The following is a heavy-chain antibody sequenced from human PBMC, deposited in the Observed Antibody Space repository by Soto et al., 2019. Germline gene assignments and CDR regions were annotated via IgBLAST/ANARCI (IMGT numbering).Heavy chain of an antibody. D-gene: IGHD2-2*01. V-gene: IGHV3-23*01. CDR3: EKDGLYCSSTSCYLGFDY. CDR2: ISGSGGST. CDR1: GXTFSSYA. J-gene: IGHJ4*02. Sequence: GSLRLSCAASGXTFSSYAMSWVRQAPGKGLELVSAISGSGGSTYYADSVNGRFTISRYNSKNTLYLQMNSLRAEYTAVYYCEKDGLYCSSTSCYLGFDYWGQGTLAPVSS.